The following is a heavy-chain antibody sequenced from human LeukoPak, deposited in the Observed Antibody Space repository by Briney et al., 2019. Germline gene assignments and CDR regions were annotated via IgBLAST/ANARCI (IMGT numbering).Heavy chain of an antibody. D-gene: IGHD2-2*01. Sequence: ASVKVSCKASGYTFTGYYMHWVRQAPGQGLEWMGRINPNSGGTNYAQKFQGRVTMTRDTSISTAYMELSRLKSDDTAVYYCARTNPRYIVVVPAAREEFDYWGQGTLVTVSS. J-gene: IGHJ4*02. V-gene: IGHV1-2*06. CDR3: ARTNPRYIVVVPAAREEFDY. CDR1: GYTFTGYY. CDR2: INPNSGGT.